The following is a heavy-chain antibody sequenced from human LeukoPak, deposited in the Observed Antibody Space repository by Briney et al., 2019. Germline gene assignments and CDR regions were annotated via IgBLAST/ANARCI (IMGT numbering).Heavy chain of an antibody. CDR3: ARDHLDPNWFDP. CDR2: IIHIFGTA. Sequence: GASVKVSCKASGGTFSSYAISWVRQAPGQGLEWMGRIIHIFGTANYAQKFQGRVTITTDESTSTAYMELSSLRSEDTAVYYCARDHLDPNWFDPWGQGTLVTVSS. V-gene: IGHV1-69*05. J-gene: IGHJ5*02. CDR1: GGTFSSYA. D-gene: IGHD1-1*01.